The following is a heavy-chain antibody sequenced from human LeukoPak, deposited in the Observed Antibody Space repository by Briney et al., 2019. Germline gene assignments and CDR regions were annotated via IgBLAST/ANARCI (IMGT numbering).Heavy chain of an antibody. J-gene: IGHJ4*02. Sequence: GGSLRLSCAASGFTLSDYYMSWIRQAPGKGLEWVSYISSSGSTIYYADSVKGRFNISRDNAKNSLYLQMNSLRAEDTAVYYCAREVVGATDFDYWGQGTLVTVSS. CDR3: AREVVGATDFDY. CDR2: ISSSGSTI. D-gene: IGHD1-26*01. CDR1: GFTLSDYY. V-gene: IGHV3-11*04.